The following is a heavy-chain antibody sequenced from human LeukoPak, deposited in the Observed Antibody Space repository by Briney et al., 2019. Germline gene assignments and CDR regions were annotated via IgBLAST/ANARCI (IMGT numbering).Heavy chain of an antibody. CDR1: GYSFTDYR. D-gene: IGHD2-21*01. Sequence: ASVTVSFKASGYSFTDYRIHWVRQAPGQGLEGMGWINPNGGDTRYAQIFQGRVTMTRDTAITTAYMELNRLTFDDTDLYYCGRDPHSGPTPYSFYLWGPGTPV. CDR2: INPNGGDT. J-gene: IGHJ6*02. V-gene: IGHV1-2*02. CDR3: GRDPHSGPTPYSFYL.